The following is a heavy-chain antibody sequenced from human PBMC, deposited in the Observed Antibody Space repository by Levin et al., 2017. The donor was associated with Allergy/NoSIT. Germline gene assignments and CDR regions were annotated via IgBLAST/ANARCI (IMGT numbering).Heavy chain of an antibody. CDR1: GFTFSSYA. Sequence: GESLKISCAASGFTFSSYAMHWVRQAPGKGLEWVAVISYDGSNKYYADSVKGRFTISRDNSKNTLYLQMNSLRAEDTAVYYCARDIRRIRLVVITGYFDYWGQGTLVTVSS. D-gene: IGHD3-22*01. CDR3: ARDIRRIRLVVITGYFDY. J-gene: IGHJ4*02. V-gene: IGHV3-30-3*01. CDR2: ISYDGSNK.